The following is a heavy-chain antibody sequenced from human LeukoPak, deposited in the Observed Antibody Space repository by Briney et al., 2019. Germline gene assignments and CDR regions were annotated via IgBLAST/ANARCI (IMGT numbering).Heavy chain of an antibody. J-gene: IGHJ4*02. CDR1: GLSLSISGVG. CDR2: IVWNDDE. D-gene: IGHD3-9*01. Sequence: SGPTQVNPTQTLTLTCTFPGLSLSISGVGVCRIPQPPGKAPEGRALIVWNDDERYSPSLKSRLTITKDSSKNQVVLTMTNMDPVDTVFFFKEKTAYDILTGYLNYFDYWGQGTLVTVSS. V-gene: IGHV2-5*01. CDR3: EKTAYDILTGYLNYFDY.